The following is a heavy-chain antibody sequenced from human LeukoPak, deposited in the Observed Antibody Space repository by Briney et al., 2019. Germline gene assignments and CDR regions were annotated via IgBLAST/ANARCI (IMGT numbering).Heavy chain of an antibody. CDR2: IWFHGRDT. Sequence: PGGSLRLSCAASGCTFRNYGMFWVRQAPGKGLEWVAVIWFHGRDTDYADSVKGRFSVSRDNSNNMVFLHMNNLRSEDTAIYYCVKDEKWLKVDTPTYYFDLWGQGTLVTVSS. CDR1: GCTFRNYG. V-gene: IGHV3-33*03. D-gene: IGHD5-18*01. CDR3: VKDEKWLKVDTPTYYFDL. J-gene: IGHJ4*02.